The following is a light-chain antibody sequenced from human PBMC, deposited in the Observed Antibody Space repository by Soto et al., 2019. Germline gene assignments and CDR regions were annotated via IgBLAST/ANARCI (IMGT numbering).Light chain of an antibody. V-gene: IGLV1-44*01. CDR1: SSNIGSNT. J-gene: IGLJ1*01. Sequence: QSVLTQPPSASGTPGQRISISCSGSSSNIGSNTVNWYQQLPGTAPKLLIYTTNQRRSGVPDRFSATKSGTSASLAISGLQSEDEADYYCAAWDDSLNGYVFGTGTKLTVL. CDR3: AAWDDSLNGYV. CDR2: TTN.